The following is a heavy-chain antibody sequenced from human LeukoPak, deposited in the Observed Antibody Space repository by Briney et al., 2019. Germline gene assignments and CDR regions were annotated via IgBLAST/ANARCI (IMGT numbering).Heavy chain of an antibody. J-gene: IGHJ5*02. CDR3: ARHGGYYGSGSYSSWFDP. D-gene: IGHD3-10*01. Sequence: PSETLSLTCAVYGGSFSGYYWSWIRQPPGKGLEWIGEINHSGSTNYNPSLKSRVTISVDTSKNQFSLKLSSVTAADTAVYYCARHGGYYGSGSYSSWFDPWGQGTLVTVSS. V-gene: IGHV4-34*01. CDR1: GGSFSGYY. CDR2: INHSGST.